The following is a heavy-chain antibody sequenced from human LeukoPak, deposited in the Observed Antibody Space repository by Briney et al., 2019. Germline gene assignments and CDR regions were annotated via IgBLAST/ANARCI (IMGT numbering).Heavy chain of an antibody. CDR3: ARVHPDGYSAY. D-gene: IGHD5-24*01. J-gene: IGHJ4*02. CDR2: VNYSGST. CDR1: GGSIINYY. V-gene: IGHV4-59*13. Sequence: PSETLSLTCTVSGGSIINYYWSWIRQPPGKGLEWIGYVNYSGSTKYNPSLKSRLTISVDTSNNHFSLRLSSVTAADTAVYFCARVHPDGYSAYWGQGILVTVSS.